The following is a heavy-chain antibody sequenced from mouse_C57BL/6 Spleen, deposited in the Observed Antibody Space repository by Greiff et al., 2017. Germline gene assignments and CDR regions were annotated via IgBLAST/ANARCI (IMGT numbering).Heavy chain of an antibody. V-gene: IGHV1-15*01. CDR2: IDPETGGT. CDR3: TRSRYSNEDY. J-gene: IGHJ2*01. Sequence: VQLQQSGAELVRPGASVTLSCKASGYTFTDYEMHWVKQTPVHGLEWIGAIDPETGGTAYNQKFKGKAILTADKSSSTAYMELRSLTSEDSAVYYCTRSRYSNEDYGGQGTTLTVAS. D-gene: IGHD2-5*01. CDR1: GYTFTDYE.